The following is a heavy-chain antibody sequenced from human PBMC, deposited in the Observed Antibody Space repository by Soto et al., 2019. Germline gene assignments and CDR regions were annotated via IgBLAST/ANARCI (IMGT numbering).Heavy chain of an antibody. CDR2: ISGGGSNT. D-gene: IGHD4-17*01. J-gene: IGHJ4*02. V-gene: IGHV3-23*01. Sequence: EVQLLESGGGLVQRGGSLRLSCAASGFPFSSYVMAWVRQAPGKGLEWVSGISGGGSNTFYADSVKGRFTISRDNSKNTVYLQMNSLRAEDTAVYYCAKDYSTVTTDPLSVVLFDYWGQGALVTVSS. CDR3: AKDYSTVTTDPLSVVLFDY. CDR1: GFPFSSYV.